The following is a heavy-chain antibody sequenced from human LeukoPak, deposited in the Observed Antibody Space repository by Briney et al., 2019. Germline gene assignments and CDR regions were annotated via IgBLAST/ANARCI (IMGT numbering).Heavy chain of an antibody. CDR2: IRYDGNNK. J-gene: IGHJ4*02. CDR3: AKVRESYSSSLYYLDY. D-gene: IGHD6-6*01. V-gene: IGHV3-30*02. Sequence: PGGSLRLSCAASGFTFSSYGMHWVRQAPGKGLEWVAFIRYDGNNKYYADSVKGRFTISRYNSKNTLFLQMNSLRPEDTAVYYCAKVRESYSSSLYYLDYWGQGTLVAVSS. CDR1: GFTFSSYG.